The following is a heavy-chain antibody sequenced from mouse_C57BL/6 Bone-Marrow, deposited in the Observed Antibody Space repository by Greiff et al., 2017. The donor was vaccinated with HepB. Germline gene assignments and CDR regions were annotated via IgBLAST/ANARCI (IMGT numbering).Heavy chain of an antibody. V-gene: IGHV1-61*01. CDR3: AIYYYGSSPYAMDY. CDR1: GYTFTSYW. CDR2: IYPSDSET. Sequence: QVQLKQPGAELVRPGSSVKLSCKASGYTFTSYWMDWVKQRPGQGLEWIGNIYPSDSETHYNQKFKDKATLTVDKSSSTAYMQLSSLTSEDSAVYYGAIYYYGSSPYAMDYWGQGTSVTVSS. D-gene: IGHD1-1*01. J-gene: IGHJ4*01.